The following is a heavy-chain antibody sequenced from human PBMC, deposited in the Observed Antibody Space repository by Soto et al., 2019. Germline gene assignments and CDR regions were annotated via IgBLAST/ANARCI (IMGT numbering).Heavy chain of an antibody. CDR2: IGADNGDT. CDR1: GYTFSTYG. Sequence: QVQLVQSGAEVKKPGASVKVSCKASGYTFSTYGFSWVRQAPGQGLEWMGWIGADNGDTNYAQNFQGRVTMTTDTSTTTAYIELRSLTSDDTAVYFCARDWKGAEGFDHWGQGTLVTVSS. J-gene: IGHJ4*02. V-gene: IGHV1-18*01. D-gene: IGHD1-1*01. CDR3: ARDWKGAEGFDH.